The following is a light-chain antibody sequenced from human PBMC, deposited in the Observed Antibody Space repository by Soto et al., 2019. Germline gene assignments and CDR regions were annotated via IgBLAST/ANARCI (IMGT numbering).Light chain of an antibody. CDR1: SSDVGGYNY. V-gene: IGLV2-14*01. CDR2: EVS. J-gene: IGLJ2*01. CDR3: GSYTSSSTLVV. Sequence: QSVLTQPASVSGSPGQSITISCTGTSSDVGGYNYVSWYQQHPGKAPKLMIYEVSHRPSGVSNRFSASKSGNTASLTVSGLQAEDEADYYCGSYTSSSTLVVFGGGTKVTVL.